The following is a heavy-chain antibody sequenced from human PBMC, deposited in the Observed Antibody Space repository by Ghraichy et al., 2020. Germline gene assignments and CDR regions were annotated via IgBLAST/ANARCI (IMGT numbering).Heavy chain of an antibody. CDR1: GFTFSSYA. V-gene: IGHV3-23*01. D-gene: IGHD6-19*01. Sequence: GGSLRLSCAASGFTFSSYAMSWVRQAPGKGLEWVSAISGSGGSTYYADSVKGRFTISRDNSKNTLYLQMNSLRAEDTAVYYCAKVGGPTTGYSSGWYSYYYYGLDVWGQGTTVTVSS. J-gene: IGHJ6*02. CDR2: ISGSGGST. CDR3: AKVGGPTTGYSSGWYSYYYYGLDV.